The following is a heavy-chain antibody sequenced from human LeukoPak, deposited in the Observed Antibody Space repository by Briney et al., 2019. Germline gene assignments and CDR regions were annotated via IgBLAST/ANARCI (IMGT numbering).Heavy chain of an antibody. D-gene: IGHD6-6*01. CDR2: IKQDGSDK. Sequence: GGSLRLSCAASGFTFSNYWMSWVRQAPGKGLEWVANIKQDGSDKYYVDSVKGRFTISRDNAMNSLYLQLNSLRPEDTAVYYCVRGGASRPDFWGQGTLVTVSS. CDR1: GFTFSNYW. J-gene: IGHJ4*02. CDR3: VRGGASRPDF. V-gene: IGHV3-7*01.